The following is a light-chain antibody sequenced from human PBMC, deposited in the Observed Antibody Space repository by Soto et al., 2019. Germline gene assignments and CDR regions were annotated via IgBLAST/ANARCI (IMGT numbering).Light chain of an antibody. Sequence: DIQMTQSPSTLSASVGDRVTITCRASQSISSWLAWYQQKPGKAPKLLIYDASSLESGVPSRFSGSGSGTEFTLTICSLQSEDFAVYYCQQYNNWPRTFGQGTKV. V-gene: IGKV1-5*01. CDR1: QSISSW. CDR2: DAS. J-gene: IGKJ1*01. CDR3: QQYNNWPRT.